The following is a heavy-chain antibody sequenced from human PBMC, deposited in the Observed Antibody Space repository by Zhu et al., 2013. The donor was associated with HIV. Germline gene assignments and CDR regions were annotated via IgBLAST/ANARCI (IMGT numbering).Heavy chain of an antibody. CDR3: ARVVVVPAAIDGDVYYMDV. J-gene: IGHJ6*03. CDR2: INPNSGGT. CDR1: GYTFIGYY. V-gene: IGHV1-2*02. D-gene: IGHD2-2*02. Sequence: QVRLVQSGAEVKKPGASVKVSCKASGYTFIGYYIHWVRQAPGQGLEWMGWINPNSGGTNYAQKFQGRVTMTRDTSISTAYMELSRLRSDDTAVYYCARVVVVPAAIDGDVYYMDVWGKGTTVTVSS.